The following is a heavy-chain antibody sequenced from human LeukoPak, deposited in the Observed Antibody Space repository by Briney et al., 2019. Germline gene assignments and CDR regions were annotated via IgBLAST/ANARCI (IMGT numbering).Heavy chain of an antibody. V-gene: IGHV4-34*01. D-gene: IGHD2-15*01. Sequence: SETLSLTCAVYGGSFSGYYWSWIRQPPGKGLEWIGEINHSGSTNYNPSLKSRVTISVDTSKNQFSLKLSSVTAADAAVYYCARLYCSGGSCYGYYYYYMDVWGKGTTVTVSS. J-gene: IGHJ6*03. CDR2: INHSGST. CDR1: GGSFSGYY. CDR3: ARLYCSGGSCYGYYYYYMDV.